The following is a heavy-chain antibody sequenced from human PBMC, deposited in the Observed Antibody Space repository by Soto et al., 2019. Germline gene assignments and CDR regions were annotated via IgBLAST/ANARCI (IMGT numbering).Heavy chain of an antibody. J-gene: IGHJ5*01. CDR1: ALAFSSLP. D-gene: IGHD1-26*01. CDR2: IGNSGDIS. V-gene: IGHV3-23*01. CDR3: ARRQVGATKGKSWFDS. Sequence: EVHLLESGGAFLQRGGPRSSSCSASALAFSSLPWSWFAQAPGKGRSWVASIGNSGDISNYGDSVKGRFTISRDNSKNTLYLQMNSLRAEDTALYFCARRQVGATKGKSWFDSWGQGTLVTVSS.